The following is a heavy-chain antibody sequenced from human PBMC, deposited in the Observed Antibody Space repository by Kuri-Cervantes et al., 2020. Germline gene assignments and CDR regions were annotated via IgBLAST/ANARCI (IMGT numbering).Heavy chain of an antibody. J-gene: IGHJ2*01. V-gene: IGHV4-30-2*01. D-gene: IGHD3-22*01. CDR2: IYHSGST. Sequence: SQTLSLTCGVSGGSISSGGYSWNRSRQPPGKGLEWIGNIYHSGSTFYNPSLKSRVTISVDRSKNQFSLKLSSVTAADTAVYYCARARYYDSSGYSVGPNWYFDLWGRGTLVTVSS. CDR3: ARARYYDSSGYSVGPNWYFDL. CDR1: GGSISSGGYS.